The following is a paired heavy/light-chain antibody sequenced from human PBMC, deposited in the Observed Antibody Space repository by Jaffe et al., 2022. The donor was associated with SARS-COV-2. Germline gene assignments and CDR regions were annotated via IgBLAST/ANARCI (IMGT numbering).Heavy chain of an antibody. J-gene: IGHJ5*02. CDR2: ISSSTGII. D-gene: IGHD3-10*01. CDR3: ARDSVWFGEYRGFDP. V-gene: IGHV3-48*01. Sequence: EVQLVESGGGLVQPGGSLRLSCAASGFTFSSYSMNWVRQAPGKGLEWVSYISSSTGIIYYADSVKGRFTISRDDAKNSLYLQMNSLRAEDTAVYYCARDSVWFGEYRGFDPWGQGTLVTVSS. CDR1: GFTFSSYS.
Light chain of an antibody. CDR2: WAS. CDR3: QQYYSIPRA. J-gene: IGKJ1*01. Sequence: DIVMTQSPDSLAVSLGERATINCKSSQSVLYSTNNKNYLAWYQQKPGQPPKLLIYWASTRESGVPDRFSGSGSGTDFTLTISSLQAEDVAVYYCQQYYSIPRAFGQGTKVEIK. CDR1: QSVLYSTNNKNY. V-gene: IGKV4-1*01.